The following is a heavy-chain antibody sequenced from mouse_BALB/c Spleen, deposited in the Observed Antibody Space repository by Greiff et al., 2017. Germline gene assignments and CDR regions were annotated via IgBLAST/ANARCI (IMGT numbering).Heavy chain of an antibody. CDR1: GFTFSSFG. V-gene: IGHV5-17*02. CDR3: ARSDGYYLYFDY. J-gene: IGHJ2*01. CDR2: ISSGSSTI. D-gene: IGHD2-3*01. Sequence: VMLVESGGGLVQPGGSRKLSCAASGFTFSSFGMHWVRQAPEKGLEWVAYISSGSSTIYYADTVKGRFTISRDNPKNTLFLQMTSLRSEDTAMYYCARSDGYYLYFDYWGQGTTLTVSS.